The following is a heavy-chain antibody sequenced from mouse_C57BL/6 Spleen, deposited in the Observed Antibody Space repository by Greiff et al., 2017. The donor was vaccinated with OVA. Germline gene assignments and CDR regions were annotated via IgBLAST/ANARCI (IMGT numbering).Heavy chain of an antibody. D-gene: IGHD1-1*01. Sequence: VQLQQSGTVLARPGASVKMSCKTSGYTFTSYWMHWVKQRPGQGLEWIGAIYPGNSDTSYNQKFKGKAKLTAVTSASTAYMELSSLTNEDSAVYYCTRSTTTVGPYYYAMDYWGQGTSVTVSS. J-gene: IGHJ4*01. CDR1: GYTFTSYW. V-gene: IGHV1-5*01. CDR3: TRSTTTVGPYYYAMDY. CDR2: IYPGNSDT.